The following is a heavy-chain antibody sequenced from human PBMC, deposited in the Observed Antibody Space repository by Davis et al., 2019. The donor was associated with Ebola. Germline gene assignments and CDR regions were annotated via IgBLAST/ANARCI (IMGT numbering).Heavy chain of an antibody. J-gene: IGHJ4*02. V-gene: IGHV4-61*08. CDR3: AREAILRLSSDY. D-gene: IGHD3-9*01. Sequence: PSETLSLTCTVSGGTMSSGGYYWSWIRQPPGKGLEWIGYIYYSGSTNYNPSLKSRVTISVDTSKNQFSLKLSSVTAADTAVYYCAREAILRLSSDYWGQGTLVTVSS. CDR2: IYYSGST. CDR1: GGTMSSGGYY.